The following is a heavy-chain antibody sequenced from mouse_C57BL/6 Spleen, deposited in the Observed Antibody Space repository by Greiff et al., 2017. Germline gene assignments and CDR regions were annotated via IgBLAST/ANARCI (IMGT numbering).Heavy chain of an antibody. CDR2: IDRNSGGT. CDR1: GYTFTSYW. Sequence: QVQLKQPGAELVKPGASVKLSCKASGYTFTSYWMHWVKQRPGRGLEWIGRIDRNSGGTKYNEKFKSKATLTVDKPSSTAYMQLSSLTSEDSAVYYCAREGYEGFDYWGQGTTLTVSS. D-gene: IGHD3-1*01. V-gene: IGHV1-72*01. CDR3: AREGYEGFDY. J-gene: IGHJ2*01.